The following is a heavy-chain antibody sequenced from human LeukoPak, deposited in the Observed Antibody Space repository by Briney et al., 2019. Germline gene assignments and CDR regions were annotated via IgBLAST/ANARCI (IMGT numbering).Heavy chain of an antibody. CDR2: ITPDGNAA. V-gene: IGHV3-74*03. CDR1: GFTFSGHW. Sequence: GGSLRLSCVASGFTFSGHWMHWVRQVPGKGLMAVSRITPDGNAAAYADSVKGRFTISRDNAKNTLYLEMNSLAAEDTALYHCTRSGYSNGYDYWGQGTLVTVSS. CDR3: TRSGYSNGYDY. D-gene: IGHD2-15*01. J-gene: IGHJ4*02.